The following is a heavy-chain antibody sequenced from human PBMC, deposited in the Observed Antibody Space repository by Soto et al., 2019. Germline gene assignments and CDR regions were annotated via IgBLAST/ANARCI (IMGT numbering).Heavy chain of an antibody. CDR1: GDSVSSNSAA. CDR2: TYYRSKWYN. Sequence: SQTLSLTCAISGDSVSSNSAAWTWIRQSPSRGLEWLGRTYYRSKWYNDYAVSVKSRITINPDTSKNQFSLQLNSVTPEDTAVYYCARDVAAAVPAFDIWGQGTMVTVSS. D-gene: IGHD6-13*01. J-gene: IGHJ3*02. V-gene: IGHV6-1*01. CDR3: ARDVAAAVPAFDI.